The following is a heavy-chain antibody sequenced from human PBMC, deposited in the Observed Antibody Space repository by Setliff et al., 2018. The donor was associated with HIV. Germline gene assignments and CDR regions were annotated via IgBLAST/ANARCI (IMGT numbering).Heavy chain of an antibody. V-gene: IGHV4-34*01. CDR2: INHSEST. CDR3: ARGGGVTWRSYSFDY. J-gene: IGHJ4*02. Sequence: SETLSLTCAVYGESFSGYYWSWIRQPPGRGLEWIGEINHSESTNYNPSLKSRVTISVDTSKNQFSLKLSSVTAADTAVYYCARGGGVTWRSYSFDYWGQGTLVTVSS. D-gene: IGHD3-10*01. CDR1: GESFSGYY.